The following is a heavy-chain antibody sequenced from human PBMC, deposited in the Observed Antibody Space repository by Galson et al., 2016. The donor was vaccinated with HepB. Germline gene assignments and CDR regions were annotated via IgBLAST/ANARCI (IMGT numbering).Heavy chain of an antibody. CDR3: ASTYGGLERHEY. D-gene: IGHD1-1*01. CDR1: GFSLSRYD. CDR2: LSSDGRNE. V-gene: IGHV3-30*04. J-gene: IGHJ4*02. Sequence: SLRLSCAVSGFSLSRYDIDWVRRAPGKGLEWVASLSSDGRNEEYADSVKGRFTISRDNFKSTMYLQMNSLRIEDTAVYYCASTYGGLERHEYWGQGTLVSVSS.